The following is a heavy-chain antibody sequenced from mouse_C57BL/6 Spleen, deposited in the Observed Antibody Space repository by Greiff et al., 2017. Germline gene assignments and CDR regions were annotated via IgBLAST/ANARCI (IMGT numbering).Heavy chain of an antibody. Sequence: EVNLVESGGGLVKPGGSLKLSCAASGFTFSSYAMSWVRQTPEKRLEWVATISDGGSYTYYPDNVKGRFTISRDTAKNNLYLQMSHLKSEDTAMYYCARDPGYYGSSYSTFDDWGQGTTLTVSS. J-gene: IGHJ2*01. CDR2: ISDGGSYT. D-gene: IGHD1-1*01. CDR1: GFTFSSYA. V-gene: IGHV5-4*01. CDR3: ARDPGYYGSSYSTFDD.